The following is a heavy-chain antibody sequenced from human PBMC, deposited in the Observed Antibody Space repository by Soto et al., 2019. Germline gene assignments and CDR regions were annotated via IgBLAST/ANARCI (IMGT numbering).Heavy chain of an antibody. Sequence: GESLKISCKGSGYSFTSYWIGWVRQMPGKGLEWMGIIYPGDSDTRYSPSFQGQVTISADKSISTAYLQWSSLKASDTAMYYCARQPYYDFWSGYYTPYYYYYGMDVWGQGTTGTVSS. CDR3: ARQPYYDFWSGYYTPYYYYYGMDV. V-gene: IGHV5-51*01. D-gene: IGHD3-3*01. CDR1: GYSFTSYW. J-gene: IGHJ6*02. CDR2: IYPGDSDT.